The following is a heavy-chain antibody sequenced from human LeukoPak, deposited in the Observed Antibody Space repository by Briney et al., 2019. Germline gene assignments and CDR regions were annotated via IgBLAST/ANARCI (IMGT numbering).Heavy chain of an antibody. Sequence: PSETLSLTCAVSGDSISSGGYSWSWIRQTPGKGLEWIAYIHDSGSTYNNPSLKTRLSISIDTSKNQFSLKLNSVTAADTAVYYCARVVAAAGNNWFDPWGQGTLVTVSS. CDR2: IHDSGST. CDR1: GDSISSGGYS. J-gene: IGHJ5*02. V-gene: IGHV4-30-4*07. D-gene: IGHD6-13*01. CDR3: ARVVAAAGNNWFDP.